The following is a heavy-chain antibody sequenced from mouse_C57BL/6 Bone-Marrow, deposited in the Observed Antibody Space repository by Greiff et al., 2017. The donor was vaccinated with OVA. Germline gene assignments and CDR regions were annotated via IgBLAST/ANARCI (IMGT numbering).Heavy chain of an antibody. CDR3: ARRPYYGSSYYAMDY. J-gene: IGHJ4*01. V-gene: IGHV5-12*01. D-gene: IGHD1-1*01. CDR1: GFTFSDYY. Sequence: DVMLVESGGGLVQPGGSLKLSCAASGFTFSDYYMYWVRQTPEKRLEWVAYISNGGGSTYYPDTVKGRFTISRDNAKNTLYLQMSRLKSEDTAMYYCARRPYYGSSYYAMDYWGQGTSVTVSS. CDR2: ISNGGGST.